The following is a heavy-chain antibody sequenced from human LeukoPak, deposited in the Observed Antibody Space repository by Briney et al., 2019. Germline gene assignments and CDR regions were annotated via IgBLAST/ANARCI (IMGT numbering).Heavy chain of an antibody. CDR1: GYTFTTYA. Sequence: ASVKVSCKASGYTFTTYAIHWVRQAPGQRLEWMGWINVGNANTKYSQKLQGRVTITRDTSASTAYMELNTLRSEDTAVYYCARVPYYYDNNWFDPWGQGTLVTVSS. V-gene: IGHV1-3*01. CDR3: ARVPYYYDNNWFDP. D-gene: IGHD3-22*01. CDR2: INVGNANT. J-gene: IGHJ5*02.